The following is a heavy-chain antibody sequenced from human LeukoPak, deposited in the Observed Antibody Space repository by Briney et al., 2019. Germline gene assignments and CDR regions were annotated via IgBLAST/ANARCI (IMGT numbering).Heavy chain of an antibody. CDR1: GGSISSGDYY. Sequence: PSETLSLTCTVSGGSISSGDYYWSWVRQPPGKGLEWIGYIYYSGSTYYNPSLKSRVTISVDTSKTQFSLKLSSVTAADTAVYYCARADGSGWSFGVDYWGQGTLVTVSS. CDR2: IYYSGST. D-gene: IGHD6-19*01. V-gene: IGHV4-30-4*08. J-gene: IGHJ4*02. CDR3: ARADGSGWSFGVDY.